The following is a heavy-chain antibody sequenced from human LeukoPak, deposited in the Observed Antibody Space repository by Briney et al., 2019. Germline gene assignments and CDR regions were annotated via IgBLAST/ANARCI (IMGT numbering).Heavy chain of an antibody. J-gene: IGHJ4*02. Sequence: SETLSLTCTVSGGSISSYYWSWIRQPPGKGLEWIGYIYYSGSTNYNPSLKSRVTISVDTSKNQFPLKLSSVTAADTAVYYCARRDILTGYFPYWGQGTLVTVSS. CDR1: GGSISSYY. CDR3: ARRDILTGYFPY. D-gene: IGHD3-9*01. CDR2: IYYSGST. V-gene: IGHV4-59*08.